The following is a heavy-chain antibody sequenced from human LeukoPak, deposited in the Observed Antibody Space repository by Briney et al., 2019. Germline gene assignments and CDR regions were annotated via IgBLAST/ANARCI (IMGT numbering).Heavy chain of an antibody. V-gene: IGHV3-30*04. CDR1: GFTYGSYG. Sequence: GGSLRLSCAASGFTYGSYGMHWVRQAPGKGLEWVAVISYDGSKRYYADSVKGRFTISRDNSKNTVYSQMNSLRAEDTAMYYCARGPRVGAAGFVYYHYIDVWGKGTTVIVSS. D-gene: IGHD1-26*01. J-gene: IGHJ6*03. CDR2: ISYDGSKR. CDR3: ARGPRVGAAGFVYYHYIDV.